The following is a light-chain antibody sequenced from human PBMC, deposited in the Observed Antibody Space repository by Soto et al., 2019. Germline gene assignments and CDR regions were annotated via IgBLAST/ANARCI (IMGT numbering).Light chain of an antibody. J-gene: IGKJ2*01. V-gene: IGKV2-24*01. CDR2: RVS. CDR1: QSLQHSDGNTY. CDR3: MHATQYRPYT. Sequence: DVVLTQSPLSSPVTLGQPASISCRSSQSLQHSDGNTYLSWLHQRPGQPPRLLIYRVSHRFSGVPDRFSGGGAVTDFTLKISRVEAEDVGIYYCMHATQYRPYTFGQGTKLEIK.